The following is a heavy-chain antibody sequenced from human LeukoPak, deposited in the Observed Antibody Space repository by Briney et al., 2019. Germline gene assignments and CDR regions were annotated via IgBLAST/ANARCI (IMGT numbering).Heavy chain of an antibody. CDR3: ARRWGIAARPIDY. V-gene: IGHV3-23*01. CDR2: ISGSGGST. J-gene: IGHJ4*02. CDR1: GFTFSSYA. Sequence: GGSLRLSCAASGFTFSSYAMSWVRQAPGKGLEWVSGISGSGGSTYYADSVKGRFTISRDNAKNSLYLQMNSLRAEDTAVYYCARRWGIAARPIDYWGQGTLVAVSS. D-gene: IGHD6-6*01.